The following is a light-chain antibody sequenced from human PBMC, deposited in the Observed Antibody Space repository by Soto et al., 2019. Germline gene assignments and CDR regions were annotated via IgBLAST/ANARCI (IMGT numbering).Light chain of an antibody. J-gene: IGKJ4*02. CDR3: NQDDSSPLT. Sequence: EIVLTQSPGTLSLSPGERATLSCRASQSVSSSYLAWYQQKPGQAPRLLIYGASSRATGIPDRFSGSGSGTDFPPTLRRLEPEDFAVYYCNQDDSSPLTFGGGTKVEIK. V-gene: IGKV3-20*01. CDR2: GAS. CDR1: QSVSSSY.